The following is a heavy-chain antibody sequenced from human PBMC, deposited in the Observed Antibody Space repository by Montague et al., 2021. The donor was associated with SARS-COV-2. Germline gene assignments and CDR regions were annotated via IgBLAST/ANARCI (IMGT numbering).Heavy chain of an antibody. V-gene: IGHV4-59*01. D-gene: IGHD3-22*01. CDR3: ARGHLSVSMIVVVFTSASYYFDY. J-gene: IGHJ4*02. CDR2: IDNSGST. CDR1: GGSIGAYY. Sequence: SETLSLTCTASGGSIGAYYWSWIRQPPGKGLEWIGYIDNSGSTNHNPSLESRVTMSVDTSKNQFSLKLNSVTAADTGLYFCARGHLSVSMIVVVFTSASYYFDYWGQGAQVTVSS.